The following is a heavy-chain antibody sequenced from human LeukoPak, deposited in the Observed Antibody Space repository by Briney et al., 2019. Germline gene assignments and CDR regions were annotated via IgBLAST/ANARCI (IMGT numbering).Heavy chain of an antibody. CDR3: ARADIVAVVAAAALDY. J-gene: IGHJ4*02. CDR2: ISYDGNNK. Sequence: GRSLRLSCAASGFTFSSYAMHWVRQAPGKGLECVAVISYDGNNKFHADPVRGRLTISRDNSKSTLYLQMNSLRDEDTAVYYCARADIVAVVAAAALDYWGQGTLVTVSS. V-gene: IGHV3-30*04. D-gene: IGHD2-15*01. CDR1: GFTFSSYA.